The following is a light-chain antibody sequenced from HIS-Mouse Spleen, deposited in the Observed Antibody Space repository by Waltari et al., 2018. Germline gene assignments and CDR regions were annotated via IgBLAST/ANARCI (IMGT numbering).Light chain of an antibody. CDR3: YSTDSSGNHRV. CDR2: EDS. V-gene: IGLV3-10*01. CDR1: ALPKKY. J-gene: IGLJ2*01. Sequence: SYELTQPPSVSVSPGHTARITCYGEALPKKYAYWYQRKLRQAPVLVIYEDSKRPSGIPERFSVSSSGTMATLTISGAQVEDEADYCYSTDSSGNHRVFGGGTKLTVL.